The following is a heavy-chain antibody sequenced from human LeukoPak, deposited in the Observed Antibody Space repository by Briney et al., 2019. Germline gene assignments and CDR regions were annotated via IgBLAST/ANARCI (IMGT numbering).Heavy chain of an antibody. Sequence: GGSLRLSCAASGFTFNRNNMNWVRQAPGKGLEWVSYISSTSITMYYADSVKGRFTISRDNAKNSLYLQMNSLRADDTAVYHCARETILAVAGDFWGQGTLVTVSS. CDR2: ISSTSITM. V-gene: IGHV3-48*01. CDR1: GFTFNRNN. CDR3: ARETILAVAGDF. D-gene: IGHD6-19*01. J-gene: IGHJ4*02.